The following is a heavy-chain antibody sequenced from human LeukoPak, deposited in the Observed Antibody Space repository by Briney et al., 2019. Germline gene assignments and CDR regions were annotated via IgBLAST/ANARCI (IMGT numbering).Heavy chain of an antibody. D-gene: IGHD1-26*01. CDR1: GFTFSSYA. J-gene: IGHJ4*02. V-gene: IGHV3-23*01. CDR3: ARDTWDSYYFDY. CDR2: ISGSGGST. Sequence: PGGSLRLSCAASGFTFSSYAMSWVRQAPGKGLEWVSAISGSGGSTYYADSVKGRFTISRDNSKNTLYLQMNSLRAEDTAVYYCARDTWDSYYFDYWGQGTLVTVSS.